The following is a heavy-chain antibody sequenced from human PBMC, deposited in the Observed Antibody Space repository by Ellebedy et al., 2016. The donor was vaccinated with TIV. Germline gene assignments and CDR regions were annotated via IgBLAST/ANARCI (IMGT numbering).Heavy chain of an antibody. CDR3: ARDRDAAMASFYYYGMDV. Sequence: AASVKVSCKASGYTLSSYYMHWVRQAPGQGLEWMGLINPSGRSTTYAQKFRGRVTMTRDTSTNTVYMEVSSLRSDDTAVYYCARDRDAAMASFYYYGMDVWGQGTTVTVSS. D-gene: IGHD5-18*01. V-gene: IGHV1-46*01. CDR2: INPSGRST. CDR1: GYTLSSYY. J-gene: IGHJ6*02.